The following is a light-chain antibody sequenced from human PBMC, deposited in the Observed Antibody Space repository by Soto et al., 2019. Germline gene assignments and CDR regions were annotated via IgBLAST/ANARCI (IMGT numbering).Light chain of an antibody. CDR1: QSVSSNY. J-gene: IGKJ3*01. V-gene: IGKV3-20*01. CDR2: GAS. Sequence: EIVMTQSPGTLSLSPGETATLSCRASQSVSSNYVAWFHQKPGQAPRLLIYGASSRATGVPDRFSASGSGTDFTLTISRLEPEDFAVYYCQQYGRSPFTFGPGXKXXI. CDR3: QQYGRSPFT.